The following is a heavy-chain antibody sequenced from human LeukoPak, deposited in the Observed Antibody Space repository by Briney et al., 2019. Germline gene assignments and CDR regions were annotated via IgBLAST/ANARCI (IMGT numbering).Heavy chain of an antibody. CDR2: IIPILGIA. Sequence: AXVKVSCKASGGTFSSYTISWVRQAPGQGLEWMGRIIPILGIANYAQKFQGRVTITADKSTSTAYMELSSLRSEDTAVYYCARVDSSGYADYWGQGTLVTVSS. CDR3: ARVDSSGYADY. V-gene: IGHV1-69*02. D-gene: IGHD3-22*01. J-gene: IGHJ4*02. CDR1: GGTFSSYT.